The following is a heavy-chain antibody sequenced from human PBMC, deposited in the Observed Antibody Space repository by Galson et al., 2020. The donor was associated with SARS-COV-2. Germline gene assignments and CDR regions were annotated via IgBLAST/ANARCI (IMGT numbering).Heavy chain of an antibody. J-gene: IGHJ4*02. Sequence: QLGESLKISCAASGFTFSSYGMHWVRQAPGKGLEWVAVIWYDGSNKYYADSVKGRFTISRDNSKNTLYLQMNSLRAEDTAVYYCARDIPFGYDADYLDYWGQGTLVTVSS. D-gene: IGHD5-12*01. CDR3: ARDIPFGYDADYLDY. CDR1: GFTFSSYG. V-gene: IGHV3-33*01. CDR2: IWYDGSNK.